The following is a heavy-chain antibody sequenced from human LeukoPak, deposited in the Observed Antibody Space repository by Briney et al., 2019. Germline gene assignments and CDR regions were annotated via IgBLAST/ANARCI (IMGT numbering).Heavy chain of an antibody. D-gene: IGHD6-19*01. CDR3: AKGAAVAGTGGSD. CDR1: GFTFSSYA. CDR2: ISYDGSNK. J-gene: IGHJ4*02. Sequence: GGSLRLSCAASGFTFSSYAMHWVRQAPGKGLEWVAVISYDGSNKYYADSVKGRFTISRDNSKNTLYLQMNSLRAEDTAVYYCAKGAAVAGTGGSDWGQGTLVTVSS. V-gene: IGHV3-30-3*01.